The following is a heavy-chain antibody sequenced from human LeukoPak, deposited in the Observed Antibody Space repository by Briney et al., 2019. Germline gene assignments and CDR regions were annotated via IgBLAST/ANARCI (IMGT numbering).Heavy chain of an antibody. Sequence: PGGSLRLSCAASGFTFSSYGMHWVRRAPGKGLEWGAGISYDGSNKYYADSVKGRFTISRDNSKKTLYLQMNSLRAEDTAVYYCAKELAYCGGDCYSRRYYFDYWAREPWSPSPQ. V-gene: IGHV3-30*18. CDR2: ISYDGSNK. D-gene: IGHD2-21*02. CDR3: AKELAYCGGDCYSRRYYFDY. J-gene: IGHJ4*02. CDR1: GFTFSSYG.